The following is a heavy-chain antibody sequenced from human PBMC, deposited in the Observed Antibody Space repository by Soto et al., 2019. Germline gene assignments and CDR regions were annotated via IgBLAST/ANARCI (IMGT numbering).Heavy chain of an antibody. CDR2: IVPSVDTT. Sequence: QVQLVQSGTEVKKPGASVKISCKASGGTFSRSGFHWVRQAPGQGLEWMGMIVPSVDTTNYAQKFQARVTISADQFTSTVYMELRSLRSEDTAVYYCARCPQPPDTADPYAVDVWGQGTRVIVSS. CDR3: ARCPQPPDTADPYAVDV. D-gene: IGHD5-18*01. J-gene: IGHJ6*02. V-gene: IGHV1-69*18. CDR1: GGTFSRSG.